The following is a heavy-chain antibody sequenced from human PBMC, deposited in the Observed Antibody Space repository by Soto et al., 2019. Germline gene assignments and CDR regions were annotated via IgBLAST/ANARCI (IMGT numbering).Heavy chain of an antibody. V-gene: IGHV3-15*01. CDR3: PTDLVGAIYFDY. CDR1: GFTFSNAW. J-gene: IGHJ4*02. CDR2: IKSKTDGGTT. D-gene: IGHD1-26*01. Sequence: GGSLRLSCAASGFTFSNAWMSWVRQAPGKGLEWVGRIKSKTDGGTTDYAAPVKGRFTISRDDSKNTLYLQMNSLKTEDTAVYDCPTDLVGAIYFDYWGKGTRGTVSS.